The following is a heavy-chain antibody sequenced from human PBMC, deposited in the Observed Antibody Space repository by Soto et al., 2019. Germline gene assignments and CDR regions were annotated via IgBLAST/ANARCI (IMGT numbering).Heavy chain of an antibody. J-gene: IGHJ4*02. Sequence: EVQLVESGGGLVQPGGSLKLSCAASGFTFSVSAIHWVRLSSGKGLEWLRRIRGKGKDYATAYAASVKGRFTVSRDDSMSTAYLEMNSLKTEDTAVYYCTRLSDTTTEGFDYWGRGTLVTVAS. D-gene: IGHD1-26*01. CDR1: GFTFSVSA. V-gene: IGHV3-73*02. CDR2: IRGKGKDYAT. CDR3: TRLSDTTTEGFDY.